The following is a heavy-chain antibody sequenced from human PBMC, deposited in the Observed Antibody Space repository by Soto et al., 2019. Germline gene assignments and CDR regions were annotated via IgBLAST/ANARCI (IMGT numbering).Heavy chain of an antibody. J-gene: IGHJ4*02. CDR3: AIYSIGWYPLDY. V-gene: IGHV3-30*03. CDR1: GFTFSSYG. CDR2: ISYDGSNK. D-gene: IGHD6-19*01. Sequence: PGGSLRLSCAASGFTFSSYGMHWVRQAPGKGLEWVAVISYDGSNKYYADSVKGRFTISRDNSKNTLYLQMNSLRAEDTAVYYCAIYSIGWYPLDYWSQGT.